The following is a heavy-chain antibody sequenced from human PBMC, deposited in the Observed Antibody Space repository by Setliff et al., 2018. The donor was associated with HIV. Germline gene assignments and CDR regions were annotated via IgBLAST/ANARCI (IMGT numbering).Heavy chain of an antibody. Sequence: SETLSLTCTVSGGSVNSATYYWSWIRQHPGKGLEWIGYIHYSGSAFYTPSLKSRITISVATSKNQFSMRMKSVTAADTAMYYCAREGKTAMVTKYFDYWGQGTMVTVSS. J-gene: IGHJ4*02. CDR3: AREGKTAMVTKYFDY. D-gene: IGHD5-18*01. V-gene: IGHV4-31*03. CDR1: GGSVNSATYY. CDR2: IHYSGSA.